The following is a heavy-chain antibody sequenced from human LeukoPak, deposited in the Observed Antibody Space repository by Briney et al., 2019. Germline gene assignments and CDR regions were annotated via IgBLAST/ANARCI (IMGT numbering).Heavy chain of an antibody. CDR2: IDPNSGGA. J-gene: IGHJ6*03. CDR1: GYTFIGYI. V-gene: IGHV1-2*02. CDR3: AREQSPEAPLGYYYYMDV. Sequence: ASVKVSCKASGYTFIGYIINWVRQAPGQGLEWMGWIDPNSGGANLAQKFQGRVTMTRDTSISTAYMELSRLTSDDTAAYYCAREQSPEAPLGYYYYMDVWGKGTTVTISS.